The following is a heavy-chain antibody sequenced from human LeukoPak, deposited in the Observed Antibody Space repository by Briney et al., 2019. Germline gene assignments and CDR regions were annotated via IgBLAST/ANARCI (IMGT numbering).Heavy chain of an antibody. CDR3: ARVTMVRGVILAYYYMDV. Sequence: GASVKVSCKASGYTFTSYAMNWVRQAPGQGLEWMGWINTNTGNPTYAQGFTGRFVFSLDTSVSTAYLQISSLKAEDTAVYYCARVTMVRGVILAYYYMDVWGKGTTVTVSS. CDR2: INTNTGNP. D-gene: IGHD3-10*01. J-gene: IGHJ6*03. V-gene: IGHV7-4-1*02. CDR1: GYTFTSYA.